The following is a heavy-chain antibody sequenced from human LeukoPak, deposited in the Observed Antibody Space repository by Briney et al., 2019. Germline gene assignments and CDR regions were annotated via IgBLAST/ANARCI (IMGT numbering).Heavy chain of an antibody. CDR2: IYYSGST. CDR1: GGSISSGGYY. D-gene: IGHD3-3*01. V-gene: IGHV4-31*03. J-gene: IGHJ5*02. CDR3: ARLVNYDFSFDP. Sequence: SQTLSLTCTVSGGSISSGGYYWSWIRQHPGKGLEWIGYIYYSGSTYYNPSLKSRVTISVGTSKNQFSLKLSSVTAADTAVYYCARLVNYDFSFDPWGQGTLVTVSS.